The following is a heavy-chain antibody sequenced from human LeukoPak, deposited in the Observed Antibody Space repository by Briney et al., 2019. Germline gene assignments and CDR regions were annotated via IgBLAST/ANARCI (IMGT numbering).Heavy chain of an antibody. J-gene: IGHJ4*02. CDR2: ISGSGGST. V-gene: IGHV3-23*01. Sequence: GGSLRLACAASGFTFSSYAMSWVRQAPGKGLEWVSAISGSGGSTYYADSVKGRFTISRDNSKNTLYLQMNSLRAEDTAVYYCARAAYYYGSGSYYPDYFDYWGQGTLVTVSS. D-gene: IGHD3-10*01. CDR1: GFTFSSYA. CDR3: ARAAYYYGSGSYYPDYFDY.